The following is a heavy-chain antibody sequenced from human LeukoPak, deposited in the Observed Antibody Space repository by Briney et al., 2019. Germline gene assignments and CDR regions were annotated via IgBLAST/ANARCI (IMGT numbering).Heavy chain of an antibody. CDR3: ARSPGYSSSWELGY. Sequence: ASVKVSCKASGYTFTNYGISWVRQAPGQGLEWMGWISANNGNTYYVQKFQGRVTMTTDTSTSTAYMELRSLRSDDTAVYYCARSPGYSSSWELGYWGQGTLVTVSS. CDR2: ISANNGNT. J-gene: IGHJ4*02. V-gene: IGHV1-18*01. D-gene: IGHD6-13*01. CDR1: GYTFTNYG.